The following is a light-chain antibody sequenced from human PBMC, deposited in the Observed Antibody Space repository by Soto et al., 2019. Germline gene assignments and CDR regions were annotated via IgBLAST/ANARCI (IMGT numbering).Light chain of an antibody. CDR2: AAS. V-gene: IGKV1-27*01. CDR1: QGVSNY. CDR3: LKYNSAPHT. Sequence: DIQMTQSPSSLSSSVGDRVTITCRASQGVSNYLAWYQQKPGKVPKLLIYAASTLQSGFPSRFSGSGSETDFTITITSLHPEFVATYYCLKYNSAPHTFGGGTKVEIK. J-gene: IGKJ4*01.